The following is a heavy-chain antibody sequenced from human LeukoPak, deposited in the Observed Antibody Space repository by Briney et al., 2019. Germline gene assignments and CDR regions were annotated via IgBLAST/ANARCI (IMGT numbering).Heavy chain of an antibody. CDR1: GFTFSSYS. Sequence: GGSLRLSCAASGFTFSSYSMNWVRQAPGKGLEWVSSISSSSSYIYYADSVKGRFTISRDNAKNSLYLQMNSLRAEDTAVYYCATLRKGAASFDYWGQGTLDTVSS. CDR3: ATLRKGAASFDY. V-gene: IGHV3-21*01. J-gene: IGHJ4*02. CDR2: ISSSSSYI. D-gene: IGHD1-26*01.